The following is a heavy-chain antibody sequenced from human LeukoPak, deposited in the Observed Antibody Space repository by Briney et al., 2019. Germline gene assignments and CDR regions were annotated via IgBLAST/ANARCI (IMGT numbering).Heavy chain of an antibody. V-gene: IGHV4-34*01. CDR3: ARHSPTIPLGGFDP. CDR2: INHSGST. D-gene: IGHD3-3*01. Sequence: PSETLSLTCAVYGGSFSGYYWSWIRQPPGKGLEWIGEINHSGSTNYNPSLKSRVTISVDTSKNQFSLKLSSVTAADTAVYYCARHSPTIPLGGFDPWGQGTLVTVSS. J-gene: IGHJ5*02. CDR1: GGSFSGYY.